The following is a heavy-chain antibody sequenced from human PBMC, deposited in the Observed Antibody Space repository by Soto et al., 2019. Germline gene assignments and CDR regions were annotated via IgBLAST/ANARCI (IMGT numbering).Heavy chain of an antibody. CDR3: AKNQERELPRVVDF. J-gene: IGHJ4*02. CDR2: MSGSSSTT. V-gene: IGHV3-23*01. D-gene: IGHD1-7*01. Sequence: GGSLRLSCATSGLTFSNYAMSWVRQAPGGGLEWVSSMSGSSSTTYYADSVKGRFTISRDRSKNTLYLQMSSLRAEDTALYYCAKNQERELPRVVDFWGQGTLVTV. CDR1: GLTFSNYA.